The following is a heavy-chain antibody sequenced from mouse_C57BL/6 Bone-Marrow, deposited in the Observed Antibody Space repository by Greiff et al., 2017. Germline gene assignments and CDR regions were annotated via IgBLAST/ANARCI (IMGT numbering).Heavy chain of an antibody. Sequence: QVQLQQSGPELVKPGASVKISCKASGYAFSSSWLNWVKQRPGKGLEWIWRIYPGDGDTNYNGPFKGKATLTASKSSSKAYMQLSSLTSEDSAVYICENYDYDGDAMDYWGQGTSVTVSS. CDR1: GYAFSSSW. V-gene: IGHV1-82*01. CDR3: ENYDYDGDAMDY. J-gene: IGHJ4*01. D-gene: IGHD2-4*01. CDR2: IYPGDGDT.